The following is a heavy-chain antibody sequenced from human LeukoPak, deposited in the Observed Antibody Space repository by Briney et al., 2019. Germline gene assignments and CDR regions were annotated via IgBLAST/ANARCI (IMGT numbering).Heavy chain of an antibody. V-gene: IGHV4-34*01. CDR2: IHYSGRT. J-gene: IGHJ4*02. Sequence: PSETLSLTCAVYGGSFSGYYWGWIRLPPGKGLEYIGSIHYSGRTYYNPSLESRVTISVDTSKNQFSLELSSVNAADTAVYYCARPNTSGWRSYFDYWGQGSLVTVSS. D-gene: IGHD6-19*01. CDR3: ARPNTSGWRSYFDY. CDR1: GGSFSGYY.